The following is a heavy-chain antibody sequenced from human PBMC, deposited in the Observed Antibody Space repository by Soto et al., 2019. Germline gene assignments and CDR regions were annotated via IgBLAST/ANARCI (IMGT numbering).Heavy chain of an antibody. V-gene: IGHV4-34*01. CDR1: GGSFSGYY. CDR3: AIGGPGIAVAGLFDY. D-gene: IGHD6-19*01. Sequence: QVQLQQWGAGLLKPSETLSLTCAVYGGSFSGYYWSWIRQPPGKGLEWIGEINHSGSTNYNPSLKSRVTISVDTSKNQFSLKLSSVTAADTAVYYCAIGGPGIAVAGLFDYWGQGTLVTVSS. J-gene: IGHJ4*02. CDR2: INHSGST.